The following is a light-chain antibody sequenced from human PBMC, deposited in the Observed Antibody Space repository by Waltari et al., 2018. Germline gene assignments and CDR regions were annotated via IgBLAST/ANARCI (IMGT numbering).Light chain of an antibody. CDR3: AAWDDSLYGV. Sequence: QSVLTQPPSASGTPGQRVTISCSGSNSHIGKYNVYWYQQVPGTAPKLLIYRNNQRPSGVPDRFSGSKSDTSASLAISGLRSDDEADYYCAAWDDSLYGVFGGGTKLTVL. CDR1: NSHIGKYN. J-gene: IGLJ3*02. CDR2: RNN. V-gene: IGLV1-47*01.